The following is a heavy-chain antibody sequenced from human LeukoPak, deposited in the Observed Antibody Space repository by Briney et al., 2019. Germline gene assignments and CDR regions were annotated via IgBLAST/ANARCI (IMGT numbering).Heavy chain of an antibody. Sequence: SETLSLTCTVVGGSITSDYWSWIRQPAGKGLEWIGRIFTSGSTPYNPSLKSRVTMSLDTSKNQFFLKLSSVTAADTAAYFCSRGGANDLWGQGTLVTVSS. J-gene: IGHJ5*02. CDR3: SRGGANDL. CDR1: GGSITSDY. V-gene: IGHV4-4*07. CDR2: IFTSGST. D-gene: IGHD4/OR15-4a*01.